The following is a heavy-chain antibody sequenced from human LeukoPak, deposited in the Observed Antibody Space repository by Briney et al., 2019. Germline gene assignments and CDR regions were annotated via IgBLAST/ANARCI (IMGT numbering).Heavy chain of an antibody. D-gene: IGHD6-19*01. J-gene: IGHJ4*02. CDR2: ISYGGNYK. CDR3: AKADSSDGYNLDF. Sequence: GGSLRLSCAASRFPFRHYGMHWVRQAPGKGLEWVAVISYGGNYKFYADPLKGRFTISRDTSRDTLYLQMNSLRAEDTAVYYYAKADSSDGYNLDFWGQGTLVTVST. V-gene: IGHV3-30*18. CDR1: RFPFRHYG.